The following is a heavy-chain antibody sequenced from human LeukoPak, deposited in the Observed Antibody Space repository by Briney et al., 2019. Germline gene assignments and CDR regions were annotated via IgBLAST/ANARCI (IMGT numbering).Heavy chain of an antibody. Sequence: GGSLRLSCAASRLTFRNYWMSWVRQAPGKGLEWVANIRQDGSEKHYVDSVKGRFTISRDNTKNSLYLQMNILRAEDTAVYYCARDWTRPIAAAGTNDWGQGTLATVSS. CDR1: RLTFRNYW. CDR2: IRQDGSEK. D-gene: IGHD6-13*01. CDR3: ARDWTRPIAAAGTND. V-gene: IGHV3-7*01. J-gene: IGHJ4*02.